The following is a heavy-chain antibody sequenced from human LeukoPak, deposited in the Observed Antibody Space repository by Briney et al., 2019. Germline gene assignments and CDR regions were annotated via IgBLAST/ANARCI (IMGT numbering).Heavy chain of an antibody. CDR2: ISSSGSTI. J-gene: IGHJ4*02. D-gene: IGHD3-22*01. Sequence: GGSLRLSCAASGFTFSSYEMNWVRQAPGKGLEWVSYISSSGSTIYYADSVKGRFTISRDNAKNSLYLRMNSLRAEDTAVYYCARAKTYYYDSSGYYSPDYWGQGTLVTVSS. CDR1: GFTFSSYE. CDR3: ARAKTYYYDSSGYYSPDY. V-gene: IGHV3-48*03.